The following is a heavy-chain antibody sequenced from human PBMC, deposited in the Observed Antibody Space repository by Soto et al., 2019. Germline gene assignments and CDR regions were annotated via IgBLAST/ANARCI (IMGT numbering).Heavy chain of an antibody. CDR2: INTHNGNT. D-gene: IGHD3-10*01. CDR1: GYTFTTYG. CDR3: ARGGSGSTAGNRFDY. V-gene: IGHV1-18*01. J-gene: IGHJ4*02. Sequence: ASVKVSCKASGYTFTTYGISWVRQAPGQGLEWLGWINTHNGNTNYAQNLQGRVIMTADTSTSTAYMELRSLRSEDTAVYYCARGGSGSTAGNRFDYWGQGTLFTVSS.